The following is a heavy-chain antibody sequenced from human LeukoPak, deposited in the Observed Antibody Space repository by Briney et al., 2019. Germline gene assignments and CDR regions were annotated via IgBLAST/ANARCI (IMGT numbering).Heavy chain of an antibody. CDR2: VHYSGST. Sequence: SETLSLTCTVSGASISNSVYYWLWIRQPPGEGLECIGTVHYSGSTFYNPSLKSRVNISVDTSKNQFSLQLSSVTAADTAVYYCARLFFVIDTWGQGTLVTVSS. CDR1: GASISNSVYY. J-gene: IGHJ5*02. CDR3: ARLFFVIDT. V-gene: IGHV4-39*01.